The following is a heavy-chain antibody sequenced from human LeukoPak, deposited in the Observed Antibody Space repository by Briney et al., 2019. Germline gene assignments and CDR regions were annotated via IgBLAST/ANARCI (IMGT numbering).Heavy chain of an antibody. D-gene: IGHD3-9*01. V-gene: IGHV3-21*01. J-gene: IGHJ4*02. Sequence: GGPLRLFCAPSGYTFSSYSMNWVRQAPGKGLVWVSSISSSSSYIYYADTVKGRFTISRDNAKNSRYLQMNSLRAEDTAVYYCARAYDILTGYSSNSHFDYWGQGTLVTVSS. CDR1: GYTFSSYS. CDR3: ARAYDILTGYSSNSHFDY. CDR2: ISSSSSYI.